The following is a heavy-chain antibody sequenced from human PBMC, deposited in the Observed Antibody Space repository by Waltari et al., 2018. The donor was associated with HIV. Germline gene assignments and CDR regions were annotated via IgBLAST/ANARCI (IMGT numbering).Heavy chain of an antibody. J-gene: IGHJ3*02. CDR1: GFTFNNYA. D-gene: IGHD2-8*02. Sequence: QVQLVESGGGVVQPGRSLRLSCAASGFTFNNYAMHWVRQAPGRGLDVLELISHDASNKYYADSVKVRFTISRDNSKNTLYIQMSSLRTDDTAVYYCARDLKSVTVTGDEWVFDIWGQGTMVTVSS. V-gene: IGHV3-30-3*01. CDR3: ARDLKSVTVTGDEWVFDI. CDR2: ISHDASNK.